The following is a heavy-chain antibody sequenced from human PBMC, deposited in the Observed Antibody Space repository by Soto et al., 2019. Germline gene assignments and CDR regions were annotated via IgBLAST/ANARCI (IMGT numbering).Heavy chain of an antibody. CDR2: VSPPFRTS. Sequence: QVRLVQSGAEVKKPGSSVKVSCKTSGVSFNNNGIGWVRQAPGHGLEWMGGVSPPFRTSNYARKFRGRISITADASTGTVNMELSSLTSEDTAQYYCARVLYYGSGSYSPYGMDVWGQGTTVTVSS. J-gene: IGHJ6*02. V-gene: IGHV1-69*01. D-gene: IGHD3-10*01. CDR3: ARVLYYGSGSYSPYGMDV. CDR1: GVSFNNNG.